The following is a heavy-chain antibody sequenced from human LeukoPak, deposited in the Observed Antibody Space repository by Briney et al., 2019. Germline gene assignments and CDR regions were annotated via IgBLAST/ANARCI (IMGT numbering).Heavy chain of an antibody. CDR3: VRGNDYGGPHY. J-gene: IGHJ4*02. D-gene: IGHD4-23*01. Sequence: GGSLRLSCAVSGFTFSSYWMHWVRQAPGKGLVWVSRIDRNGSRINYADSVKGRFTISRDNGKNTLFLQMNSLRAEDAAVYYCVRGNDYGGPHYWGQGTLVTVSS. CDR2: IDRNGSRI. CDR1: GFTFSSYW. V-gene: IGHV3-74*01.